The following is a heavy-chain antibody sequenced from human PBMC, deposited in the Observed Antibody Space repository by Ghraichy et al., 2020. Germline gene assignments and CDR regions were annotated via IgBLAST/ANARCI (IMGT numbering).Heavy chain of an antibody. CDR1: RFTFSSYA. V-gene: IGHV3-23*01. J-gene: IGHJ4*02. D-gene: IGHD5-18*01. Sequence: GSLRLSCAASRFTFSSYAMSWVRQAPGKGLEWVSAISGSAGSTYYADSVKGRFTISRDNSRNTLYLLMNTLRAEDTAVYYCAKGLREYSYGYYVDYWGQGTLVTVSS. CDR2: ISGSAGST. CDR3: AKGLREYSYGYYVDY.